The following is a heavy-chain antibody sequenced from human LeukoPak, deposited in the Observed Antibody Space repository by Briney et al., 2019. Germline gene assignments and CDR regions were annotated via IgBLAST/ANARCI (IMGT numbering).Heavy chain of an antibody. V-gene: IGHV3-23*01. Sequence: PGGSLRLSCAASGFTFSSYAMSWVRQAPGKGLEWVSATSGSGGSTYYADSVKGRFTISRDNSKKTLYLQMNSLRAEDTAVYYCARENYGDHDYWGQGTLVTVSS. D-gene: IGHD4-17*01. CDR3: ARENYGDHDY. CDR2: TSGSGGST. J-gene: IGHJ4*02. CDR1: GFTFSSYA.